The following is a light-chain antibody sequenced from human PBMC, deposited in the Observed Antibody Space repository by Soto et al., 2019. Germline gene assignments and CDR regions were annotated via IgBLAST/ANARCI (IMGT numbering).Light chain of an antibody. V-gene: IGKV2-28*01. Sequence: DIVMTQSPLSLPVTPGEPASISCRSSQSLLHSNGYTYLDGYLQKPGQSPQVLIYLGSNRASGVPDRFSGSGSGTDFTLKISRVEAEDVGLYYCMQALHTPWTFGQGTKVEIK. J-gene: IGKJ1*01. CDR2: LGS. CDR3: MQALHTPWT. CDR1: QSLLHSNGYTY.